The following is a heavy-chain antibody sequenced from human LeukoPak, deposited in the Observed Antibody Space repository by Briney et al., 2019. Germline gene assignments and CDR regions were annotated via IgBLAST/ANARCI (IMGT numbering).Heavy chain of an antibody. J-gene: IGHJ4*02. D-gene: IGHD2-15*01. CDR1: GFILSNYE. CDR2: ISSSGSTI. V-gene: IGHV3-48*03. CDR3: ARDLRGYDY. Sequence: GGSLRLSCAASGFILSNYEMNWVRQAPGKGLEWVSYISSSGSTIYYADSVKGRFTISRDNAKNSLYLQMNSLRAEDTAVYYCARDLRGYDYWGQGTLVTVSS.